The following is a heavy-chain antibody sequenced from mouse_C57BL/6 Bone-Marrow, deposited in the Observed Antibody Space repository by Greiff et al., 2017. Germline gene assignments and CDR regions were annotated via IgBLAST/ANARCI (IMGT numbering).Heavy chain of an antibody. CDR2: IDPSDSYT. V-gene: IGHV1-59*01. J-gene: IGHJ2*01. D-gene: IGHD1-1*01. Sequence: VQLQQPGAELVRPGTSVKLSCKASGYTFTSYWMHWVKQRPGQGLEWIGVIDPSDSYTNYNQKFKGKATLTVDTSSSTAYMQLSSLTSEDSAVYYCARDDSSSTFDYWGQGTTLTVSS. CDR1: GYTFTSYW. CDR3: ARDDSSSTFDY.